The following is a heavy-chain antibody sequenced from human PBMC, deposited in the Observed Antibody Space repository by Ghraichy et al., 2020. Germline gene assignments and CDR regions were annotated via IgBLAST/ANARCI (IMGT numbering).Heavy chain of an antibody. Sequence: GSLNISCAASGFTFSSYAMNWVRQAPGKGLEWVSAITGSGGTTYYADSVKGRFTISRDNSKILLYLQMNSLRDEDTAVYYCARGQWLVDYWGQGTLVTVSS. CDR1: GFTFSSYA. D-gene: IGHD6-19*01. CDR3: ARGQWLVDY. CDR2: ITGSGGTT. V-gene: IGHV3-23*01. J-gene: IGHJ4*02.